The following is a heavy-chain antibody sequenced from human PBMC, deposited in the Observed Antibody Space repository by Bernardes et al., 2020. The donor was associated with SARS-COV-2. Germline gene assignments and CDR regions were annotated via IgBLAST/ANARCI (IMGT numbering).Heavy chain of an antibody. D-gene: IGHD3-22*01. V-gene: IGHV3-33*08. CDR1: GFNFDTYA. J-gene: IGHJ4*02. CDR3: ARVLGDYYDRSGTLRY. Sequence: VGSLRLSCAASGFNFDTYALHWVRQAPGKGLEWVALIWYDGSNEYYADSVRGRFTISRDNSKNTVYLQMNSLRAEDTAIYYCARVLGDYYDRSGTLRYWGQGTLVTVSS. CDR2: IWYDGSNE.